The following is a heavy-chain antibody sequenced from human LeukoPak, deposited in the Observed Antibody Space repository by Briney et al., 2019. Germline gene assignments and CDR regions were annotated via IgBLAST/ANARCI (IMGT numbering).Heavy chain of an antibody. CDR1: GGSIRSY. Sequence: SETLSLTCTVSGGSIRSYWSWIRQPAGQGLERIGRIYGSGSTDYNPSLKSRVTMSIDTSKNQCSLNLISVTAADTAVYYCARDSGTTGEVKFDPWGQGTLVTVSS. CDR3: ARDSGTTGEVKFDP. CDR2: IYGSGST. V-gene: IGHV4-4*07. J-gene: IGHJ5*02. D-gene: IGHD3-10*01.